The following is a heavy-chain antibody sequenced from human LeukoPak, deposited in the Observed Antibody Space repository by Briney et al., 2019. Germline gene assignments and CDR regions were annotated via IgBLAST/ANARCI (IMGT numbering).Heavy chain of an antibody. Sequence: GGSLRLSCAASGFTVSSNYMSWVRQAPGKGLEWVSVIYSGGSTYYADSVKGRFTISRDNSKNTLYLQMNSLRAEDTAVYYCAGDSKYYYDSSGYYYYYGMDVWGQGTTVTVSS. CDR1: GFTVSSNY. J-gene: IGHJ6*02. CDR2: IYSGGST. CDR3: AGDSKYYYDSSGYYYYYGMDV. V-gene: IGHV3-66*01. D-gene: IGHD3-22*01.